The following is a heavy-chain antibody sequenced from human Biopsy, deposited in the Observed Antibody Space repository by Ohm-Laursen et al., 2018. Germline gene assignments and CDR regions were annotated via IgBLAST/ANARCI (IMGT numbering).Heavy chain of an antibody. J-gene: IGHJ4*02. CDR1: GDRFTEFS. V-gene: IGHV1-24*01. CDR2: FDPEEGQR. D-gene: IGHD2-21*02. Sequence: SSVKVSCNVSGDRFTEFSIHWVRQVPGKGLEWMGGFDPEEGQRTYAQKFQGRLTMTEDTSADTAYMELRGLRSEDAAVYYCAADSENCGGDCYIYWGQGTQVTVSS. CDR3: AADSENCGGDCYIY.